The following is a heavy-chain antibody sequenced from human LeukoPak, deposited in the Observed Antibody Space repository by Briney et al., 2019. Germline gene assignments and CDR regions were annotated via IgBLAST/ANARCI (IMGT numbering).Heavy chain of an antibody. CDR1: GGSISSGGYY. Sequence: SETLSLTCTVSGGSISSGGYYWSWIRQHPGKGLEWIGYIYYSGSTYYNPSLKSRVTISVDTSKNQFSLKLSSVTAADTAVYYCARARALQQWLGGYFDYWDQGTLVTVSS. V-gene: IGHV4-31*03. CDR3: ARARALQQWLGGYFDY. CDR2: IYYSGST. J-gene: IGHJ4*02. D-gene: IGHD6-19*01.